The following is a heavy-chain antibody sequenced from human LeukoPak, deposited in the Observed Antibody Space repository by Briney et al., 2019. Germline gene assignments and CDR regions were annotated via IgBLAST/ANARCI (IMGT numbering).Heavy chain of an antibody. J-gene: IGHJ3*02. CDR1: GGSISSYY. CDR2: IYYSGST. Sequence: SETLSLTCTVSGGSISSYYWSWIRQPPGKGLEWIGYIYYSGSTNYNPSLKSRVTISVDTSKNQFSLKLSSVTAADTAVYYCARDSPEYCSGGSCYDSLAAFDIWGQGTMVTVSS. D-gene: IGHD2-15*01. CDR3: ARDSPEYCSGGSCYDSLAAFDI. V-gene: IGHV4-59*01.